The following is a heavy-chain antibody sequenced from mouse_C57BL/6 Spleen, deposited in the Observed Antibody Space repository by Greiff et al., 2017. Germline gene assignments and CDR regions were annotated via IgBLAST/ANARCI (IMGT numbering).Heavy chain of an antibody. CDR1: GYAFSSYW. V-gene: IGHV1-80*01. CDR2: IYPGDGDT. D-gene: IGHD1-1*01. CDR3: ARDLLLRGDWYFDV. J-gene: IGHJ1*03. Sequence: VQLQQSGAELVKPGASVKISCKASGYAFSSYWMNWVKQRPGKGLEWIGQIYPGDGDTNYNGKFKGKATLTADKSSSTAYMQLSSLTSEDSAVYFCARDLLLRGDWYFDVWGTGTTVTVSS.